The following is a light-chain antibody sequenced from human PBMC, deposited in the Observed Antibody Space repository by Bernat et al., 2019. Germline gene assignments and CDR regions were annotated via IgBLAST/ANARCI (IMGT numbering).Light chain of an antibody. Sequence: DIVLTQTPLSSPVTLGQPVSISCRSSQSLVHSDGNTYLSWLHQRPAQPPRLLIYQISKRLSGVPERFSGSWAGTDFTLKINRVEAGDVGVYYCMQAIHRFGQETRLGI. CDR1: QSLVHSDGNTY. V-gene: IGKV2-24*01. CDR3: MQAIHR. J-gene: IGKJ5*01. CDR2: QIS.